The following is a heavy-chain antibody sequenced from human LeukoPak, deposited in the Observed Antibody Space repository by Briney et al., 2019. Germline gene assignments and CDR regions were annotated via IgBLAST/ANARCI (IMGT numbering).Heavy chain of an antibody. J-gene: IGHJ4*01. CDR1: GFTFSSYW. V-gene: IGHV3-74*01. Sequence: GGSLRLSCAASGFTFSSYWMHWVRQAPGKGVVWVSRINSDGSSTNYGDSVKGRFTISRDNAKNTLYLQMNSLRAEDTAMYYCARAVYYSNYLGYWGQGTLVTVSS. D-gene: IGHD3-10*01. CDR3: ARAVYYSNYLGY. CDR2: INSDGSST.